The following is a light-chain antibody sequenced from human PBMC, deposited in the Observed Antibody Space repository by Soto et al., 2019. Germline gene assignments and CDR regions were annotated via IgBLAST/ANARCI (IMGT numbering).Light chain of an antibody. Sequence: DIQMTQSPSTLSASVGDRVIITCRASQSISSWLAWYQQKPGKAPNLLIYDAPSLESGVPSRFSGSGSGTEFTLTISSLQPDDFATYYCQQYHSSWTFGQGTKVEIK. J-gene: IGKJ1*01. CDR1: QSISSW. CDR2: DAP. CDR3: QQYHSSWT. V-gene: IGKV1-5*01.